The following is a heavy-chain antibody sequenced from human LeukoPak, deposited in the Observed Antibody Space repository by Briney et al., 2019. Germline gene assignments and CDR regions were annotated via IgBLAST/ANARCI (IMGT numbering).Heavy chain of an antibody. CDR1: GYTFTGYY. CDR2: INPNSGNT. J-gene: IGHJ5*02. CDR3: ARLAYSSSWYIRNNWFDP. D-gene: IGHD6-13*01. V-gene: IGHV1-8*02. Sequence: ASVKVSCKASGYTFTGYYMHWVRQAPGQGLEWMGWINPNSGNTGYAQKFQGRVTMTRNTSISTAYMELSSLRSEDTAVYYCARLAYSSSWYIRNNWFDPWGQGTLVTVSS.